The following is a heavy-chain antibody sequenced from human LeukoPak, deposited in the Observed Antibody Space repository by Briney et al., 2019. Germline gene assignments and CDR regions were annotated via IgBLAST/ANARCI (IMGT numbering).Heavy chain of an antibody. V-gene: IGHV3-23*01. D-gene: IGHD4-17*01. CDR1: GFTFSNYT. CDR2: ISNGGDIT. CDR3: AHRDYEEGYFDY. Sequence: PGGSLRLSSAASGFTFSNYTMSWVRQAPGKGLEWVSAISNGGDITYYADSVKGRFTISRDNSKNTLYLQMNSLRAEDTAVYYCAHRDYEEGYFDYWGQGTLVTVSS. J-gene: IGHJ4*02.